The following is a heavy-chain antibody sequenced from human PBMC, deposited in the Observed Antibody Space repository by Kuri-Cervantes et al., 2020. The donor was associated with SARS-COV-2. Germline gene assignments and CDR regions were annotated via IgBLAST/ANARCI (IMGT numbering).Heavy chain of an antibody. D-gene: IGHD3-16*01. CDR2: IWYDGENK. V-gene: IGHV3-33*08. Sequence: GESLKISCVASGFTVSNYVIHWVRQAPGKGLEWVAVIWYDGENKYYAGSVKGRFTISRDNSKNTVSLHMNSLRAEDTAMYYCARGAANYYYMDVWGKGTTVTVSS. J-gene: IGHJ6*03. CDR1: GFTVSNYV. CDR3: ARGAANYYYMDV.